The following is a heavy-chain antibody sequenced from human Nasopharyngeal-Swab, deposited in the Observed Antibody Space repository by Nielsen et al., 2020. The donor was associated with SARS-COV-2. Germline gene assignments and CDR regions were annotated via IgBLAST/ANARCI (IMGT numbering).Heavy chain of an antibody. CDR3: ARPNMTTNYGMDV. D-gene: IGHD2-8*01. CDR2: INTNTGNP. V-gene: IGHV7-4-1*02. Sequence: WGGHEPRQGLEWMGWINTNTGNPTYAQGFTGRFVFSLDTSVSTAYLQISSLKAEDTAVYYCARPNMTTNYGMDVWGQGTTVTVSS. J-gene: IGHJ6*02.